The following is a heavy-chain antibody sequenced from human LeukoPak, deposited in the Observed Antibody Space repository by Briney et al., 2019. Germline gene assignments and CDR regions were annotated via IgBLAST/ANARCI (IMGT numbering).Heavy chain of an antibody. CDR1: GLIFSNYW. CDR2: INMDGSEE. J-gene: IGHJ4*02. V-gene: IGHV3-7*01. Sequence: GGSLRLSCAASGLIFSNYWMTWVRQAPGKGLEWVANINMDGSEENYVDSVKGRFTIPRDNAKNSLYLRMNSLRAEDTAVYYCTRDRWIDYWGQGTLVTVSS. CDR3: TRDRWIDY. D-gene: IGHD3-16*02.